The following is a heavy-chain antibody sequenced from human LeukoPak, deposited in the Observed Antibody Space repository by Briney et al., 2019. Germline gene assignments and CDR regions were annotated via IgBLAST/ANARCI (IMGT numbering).Heavy chain of an antibody. D-gene: IGHD3-22*01. CDR3: ARTYYYDSSGYREDWFDP. J-gene: IGHJ5*02. V-gene: IGHV3-21*01. CDR2: ISSSSSYI. CDR1: GFTFSSYS. Sequence: PGGSLRLSCAASGFTFSSYSMNWVRQAPGKGLEWDSSISSSSSYIYYADSVKGRFTISRDNAKKSLYLQMNSLRAEDTAVYYCARTYYYDSSGYREDWFDPWGQGTLVTVSS.